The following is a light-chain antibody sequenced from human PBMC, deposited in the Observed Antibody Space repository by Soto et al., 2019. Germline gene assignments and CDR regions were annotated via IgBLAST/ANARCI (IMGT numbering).Light chain of an antibody. CDR2: GAS. CDR1: QSVSTN. J-gene: IGKJ1*01. CDR3: QHYNNWPPWT. Sequence: EIVMTQSPATLSVSPGERATLSCRASQSVSTNLAWYQHKPGQAPRLLIYGASTRATGIPASFSGSGSGTEFNLTNSSLQSEDFAVYYCQHYNNWPPWTFGQGTKVEIK. V-gene: IGKV3-15*01.